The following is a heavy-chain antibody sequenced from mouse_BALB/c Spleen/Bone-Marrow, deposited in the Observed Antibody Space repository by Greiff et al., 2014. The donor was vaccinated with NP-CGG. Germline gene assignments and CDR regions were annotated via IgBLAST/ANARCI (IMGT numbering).Heavy chain of an antibody. CDR3: ARWEYYAMDY. CDR2: IDPANGNT. Sequence: EVKLMESGAELVKPGASVKLSCTASGFNIKDTYMHWVKLRPEQGLEWIGRIDPANGNTKYDPKFQGKATITADTSSNTAYLQLSSLTSEDTAVYYCARWEYYAMDYWGQGTSVTVSS. J-gene: IGHJ4*01. V-gene: IGHV14-3*02. D-gene: IGHD4-1*01. CDR1: GFNIKDTY.